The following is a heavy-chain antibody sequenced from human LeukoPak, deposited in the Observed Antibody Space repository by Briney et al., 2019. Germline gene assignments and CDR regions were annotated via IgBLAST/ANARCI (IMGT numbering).Heavy chain of an antibody. D-gene: IGHD2-15*01. CDR3: ARDRGGLTYGKDI. Sequence: SENQPHTYAHPRDYLRRHYRRNQVRQSPEKRQEWNEQIYHSGTTNYNPSLKSRVSISLDKSKNQLSLKVNSVTAADTAVYYCARDRGGLTYGKDIWGQGTTVTVSS. CDR2: IYHSGTT. CDR1: RDYLRRHYR. V-gene: IGHV4-4*02. J-gene: IGHJ6*02.